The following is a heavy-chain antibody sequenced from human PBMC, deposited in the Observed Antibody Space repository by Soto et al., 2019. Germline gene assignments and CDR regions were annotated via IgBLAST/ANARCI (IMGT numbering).Heavy chain of an antibody. J-gene: IGHJ6*02. V-gene: IGHV1-18*01. D-gene: IGHD3-16*01. CDR2: ISPYTGNT. Sequence: QVQLVQSGDEVKKPGASVKVSCKASGYIFVNYGIAWVRQAPRQGLEWMGWISPYTGNTHSASKVQGRLTMTTDTATSTAYMDLGSLTSVGTAVYYCVMVDNYVTPTPQDVWGQGTTVTVSS. CDR3: VMVDNYVTPTPQDV. CDR1: GYIFVNYG.